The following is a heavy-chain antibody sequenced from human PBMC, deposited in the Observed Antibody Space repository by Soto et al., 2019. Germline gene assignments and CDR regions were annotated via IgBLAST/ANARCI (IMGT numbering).Heavy chain of an antibody. Sequence: ASVKVSCKASGGTFSSYAISWVRQAPGQGLEWMGGIIPIFGTANYAQKFQGRVTITADESTSTAYMELSSLRSEDTAVYYCARDMKEGIAAAGRHYYYYGMDVWGQGTTVTVSS. CDR3: ARDMKEGIAAAGRHYYYYGMDV. V-gene: IGHV1-69*13. D-gene: IGHD6-13*01. CDR2: IIPIFGTA. CDR1: GGTFSSYA. J-gene: IGHJ6*02.